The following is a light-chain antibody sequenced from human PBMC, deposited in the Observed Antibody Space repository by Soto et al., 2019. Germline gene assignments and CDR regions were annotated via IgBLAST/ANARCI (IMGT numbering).Light chain of an antibody. Sequence: DVHMTQSPSSLSASVRDRVTITCRASQSINTYLNWYQQKPGKAPKLLIYAASVLQSEVPSRFSGSGSGTDFTLTISGLQPVDSAAYYCQQSYSSPQTVGQGTNLEIK. CDR3: QQSYSSPQT. CDR1: QSINTY. CDR2: AAS. J-gene: IGKJ2*01. V-gene: IGKV1-39*01.